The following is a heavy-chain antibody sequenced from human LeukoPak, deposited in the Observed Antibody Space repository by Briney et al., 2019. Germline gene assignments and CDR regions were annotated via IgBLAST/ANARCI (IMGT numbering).Heavy chain of an antibody. CDR1: GFTFSNYA. CDR2: ISGSGGNT. D-gene: IGHD3-10*01. V-gene: IGHV3-23*01. J-gene: IGHJ4*02. CDR3: AKDRFGSGSTTDY. Sequence: GASLRLSCAASGFTFSNYAMSWVRQATGKGLEWVSSISGSGGNTYYADSVKGRFTISRDNSKNTLDLQMNAVRVEDTGVYYCAKDRFGSGSTTDYWGQGTLVTVSS.